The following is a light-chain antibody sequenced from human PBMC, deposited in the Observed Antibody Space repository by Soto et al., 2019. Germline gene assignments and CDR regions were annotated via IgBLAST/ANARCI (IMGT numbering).Light chain of an antibody. CDR3: QQRSNWPWT. Sequence: EIVLTQSPATLSLSPGERATLSCWASQSVSSYLAWYQHKPGQAPRLLIYDASNRATGIPARFSGSGSGTDFTLTISSLEPEDFAVYYCQQRSNWPWTCGQGTKGEIK. J-gene: IGKJ1*01. V-gene: IGKV3-11*01. CDR2: DAS. CDR1: QSVSSY.